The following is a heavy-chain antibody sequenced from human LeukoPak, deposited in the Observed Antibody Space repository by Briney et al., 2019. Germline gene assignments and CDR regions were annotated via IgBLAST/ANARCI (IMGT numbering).Heavy chain of an antibody. J-gene: IGHJ4*02. V-gene: IGHV3-33*01. Sequence: GGSLRLSCAASGFTFTNHGFHWVRQAPGKGLEWVALIWFDGSKTVYVDSVKGRFTISRDDLKNTLYLQMNSLRDEDTAVYFCARDLGNFDRGGSYFDCWGQGTLVTVS. D-gene: IGHD4-23*01. CDR3: ARDLGNFDRGGSYFDC. CDR1: GFTFTNHG. CDR2: IWFDGSKT.